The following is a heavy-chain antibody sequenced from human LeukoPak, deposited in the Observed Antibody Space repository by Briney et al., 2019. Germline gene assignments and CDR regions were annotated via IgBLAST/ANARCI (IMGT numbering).Heavy chain of an antibody. CDR1: GVTFSSYD. D-gene: IGHD2-2*01. V-gene: IGHV3-13*01. CDR2: IGTAGDT. Sequence: GGSLRLSCAASGVTFSSYDMHWVRQATGKGLEWVSAIGTAGDTYYPGSVKGRFTISRDNAKNSLYLQMNSLRAEDTDVYYCARGSKHRSVVVPAASPDVFDIWGPGTMVNGSS. CDR3: ARGSKHRSVVVPAASPDVFDI. J-gene: IGHJ3*02.